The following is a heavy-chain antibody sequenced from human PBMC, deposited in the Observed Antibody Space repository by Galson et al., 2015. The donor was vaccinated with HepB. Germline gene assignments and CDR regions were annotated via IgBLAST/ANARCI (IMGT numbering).Heavy chain of an antibody. V-gene: IGHV3-30*02. D-gene: IGHD1-26*01. Sequence: SLRLSCAASGFTFSSYGMHWVRQAPGKGLEWVAFIRYDGSNKYYADSVKGRFTISRDNSKNTLYLQMNSLRAEDTAVYYCAKDLGAEWDGNAFDIWGQGTMVTVSS. CDR3: AKDLGAEWDGNAFDI. CDR2: IRYDGSNK. CDR1: GFTFSSYG. J-gene: IGHJ3*02.